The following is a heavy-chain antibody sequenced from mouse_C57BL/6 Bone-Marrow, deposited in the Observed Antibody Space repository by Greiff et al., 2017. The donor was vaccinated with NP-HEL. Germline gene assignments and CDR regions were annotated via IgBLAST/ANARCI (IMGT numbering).Heavy chain of an antibody. CDR3: ARETSH. CDR2: ISDGGSYT. J-gene: IGHJ4*01. V-gene: IGHV5-4*01. CDR1: GFTFSSYA. Sequence: EVQLQESGGGLVKPGGSLKLSCAASGFTFSSYAMSWVRQTPEKRLEWVATISDGGSYTYYPDNVKGRFTISRDNAKNNLYLQMSHLKSEDTAMYYCARETSHWGQGTSVTVSS.